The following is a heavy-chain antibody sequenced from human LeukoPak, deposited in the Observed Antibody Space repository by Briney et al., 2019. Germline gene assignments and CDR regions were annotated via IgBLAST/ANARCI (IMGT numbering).Heavy chain of an antibody. D-gene: IGHD1-1*01. Sequence: PGGSLRLSCAASGFTVSSNYMSWVRQAPGKGLEWVSVIYSGGSTYYADSVKGRFTISRDNSKNTLNLQMNSLRAEDTAVYYCARVGYSYAFDVWGQGTMVTVSS. J-gene: IGHJ3*01. CDR1: GFTVSSNY. V-gene: IGHV3-66*01. CDR3: ARVGYSYAFDV. CDR2: IYSGGST.